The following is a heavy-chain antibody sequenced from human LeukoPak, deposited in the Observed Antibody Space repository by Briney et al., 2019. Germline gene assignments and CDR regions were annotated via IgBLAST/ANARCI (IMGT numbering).Heavy chain of an antibody. V-gene: IGHV4-59*01. CDR3: ARASITATIHWFDP. CDR1: GGSISSYF. Sequence: PSETLSLTCTVSGGSISSYFWSWIRQPPGKGQEWIGYIYYSGSTTYNPSLKSRVTFSVDTSKNQFSLKLSSVTAADTAVYYCARASITATIHWFDPWGQGTLVTVSS. D-gene: IGHD1-7*01. CDR2: IYYSGST. J-gene: IGHJ5*02.